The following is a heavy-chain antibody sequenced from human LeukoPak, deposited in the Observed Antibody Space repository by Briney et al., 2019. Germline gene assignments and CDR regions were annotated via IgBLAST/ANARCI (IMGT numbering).Heavy chain of an antibody. CDR1: GFTFSGYG. D-gene: IGHD6-19*01. CDR2: ISYDGSNK. V-gene: IGHV3-30*18. CDR3: AKYLAHSSGWLLDAFDI. J-gene: IGHJ3*02. Sequence: GRSLRLSCAASGFTFSGYGMHWGRQAPGKGLGWVAVISYDGSNKYYADSVKGRFIISRDNSKNTLYVQMNSLRAEDTAVYYCAKYLAHSSGWLLDAFDIWGQGTMVTVSS.